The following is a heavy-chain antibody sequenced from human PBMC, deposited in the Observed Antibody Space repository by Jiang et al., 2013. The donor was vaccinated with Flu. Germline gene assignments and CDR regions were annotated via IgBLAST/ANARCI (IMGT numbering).Heavy chain of an antibody. Sequence: GLVKPSQTLSLTCTVSGGSISSGSYYWSWIRQPAGKGLGWIGRIYTSGSTNYNPSLKSRVTISVDTSKNQFSLKLSSVTAADTAVYYCARWGSGGIAGWFDPWGQGTLVTVSS. D-gene: IGHD2-15*01. CDR2: IYTSGST. V-gene: IGHV4-61*02. CDR3: ARWGSGGIAGWFDP. J-gene: IGHJ5*02. CDR1: GGSISSGSYY.